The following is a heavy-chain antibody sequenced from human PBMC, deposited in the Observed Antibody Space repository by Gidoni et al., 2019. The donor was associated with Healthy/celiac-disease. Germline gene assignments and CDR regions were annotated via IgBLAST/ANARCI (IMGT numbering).Heavy chain of an antibody. D-gene: IGHD3-3*01. CDR1: GFTFSRYG. J-gene: IGHJ4*02. V-gene: IGHV3-30*18. CDR3: AKGVTIFGVVIY. Sequence: QVQLVESGGGVVQPGRSLRLSCAASGFTFSRYGMHWVRQAPGKGLEWVAVISYDGSNKYYADSVKGRFTISRDNSKNTLYLQMNSLRAEDTAVYYCAKGVTIFGVVIYWGQGTLVTVSS. CDR2: ISYDGSNK.